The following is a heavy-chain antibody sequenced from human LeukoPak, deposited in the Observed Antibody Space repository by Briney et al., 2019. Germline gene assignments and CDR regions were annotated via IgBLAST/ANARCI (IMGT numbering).Heavy chain of an antibody. CDR3: VREWLRLPDY. V-gene: IGHV3-21*01. J-gene: IGHJ4*02. CDR2: ISSSSSYI. CDR1: GFTFSSYS. D-gene: IGHD5-12*01. Sequence: GGSLRLSCAASGFTFSSYSMNWVRQAPGKGLEWVSSISSSSSYIYYAGSVKGRFTISRDNAKNSLYLQMNGLRAEHTAVYYCVREWLRLPDYWGQGTLVTVSS.